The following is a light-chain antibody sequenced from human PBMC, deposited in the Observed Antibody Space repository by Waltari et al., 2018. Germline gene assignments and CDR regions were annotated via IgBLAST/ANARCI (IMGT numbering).Light chain of an antibody. V-gene: IGLV3-21*02. Sequence: SYVLTQPPSVSVAPGQTATIPCGGDTIQTKSVQWYQLRPGQDPILVVFDDSDRPSGISERFSGSNSGHTATLTIRSVEAGDEAGYYCQVCDTNTDHIIFGGGTKLTVL. CDR1: TIQTKS. CDR2: DDS. J-gene: IGLJ2*01. CDR3: QVCDTNTDHII.